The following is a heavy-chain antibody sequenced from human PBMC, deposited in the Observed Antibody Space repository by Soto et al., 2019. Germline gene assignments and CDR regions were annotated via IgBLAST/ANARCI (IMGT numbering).Heavy chain of an antibody. CDR2: IYYSGST. CDR3: ARGGDTNFDY. Sequence: SETLSLTCAVSGGSISSGGSSWSWIRQPPGKGLEWIGYIYYSGSTYYNPSLKSRVTISVDTSKNQFSLKLSSVTAADTAVYYCARGGDTNFDYWGQGTLVTVS. J-gene: IGHJ4*02. V-gene: IGHV4-30-2*05. CDR1: GGSISSGGSS.